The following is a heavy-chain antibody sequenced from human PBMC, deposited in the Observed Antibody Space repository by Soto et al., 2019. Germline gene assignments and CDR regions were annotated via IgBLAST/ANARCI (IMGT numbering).Heavy chain of an antibody. CDR1: GGTFSSYS. Sequence: QVQLVQSGAEVKKPGSSVKVSCKASGGTFSSYSINWVRQAPGQGLEWMGEIIPIFGTANYAQKFQGRVRITADESTRTAYWELSSLRPEDTAVYSWAGVGGRHSGGIDYWGQGTLVTVSS. CDR2: IIPIFGTA. J-gene: IGHJ4*02. D-gene: IGHD3-16*01. CDR3: AGVGGRHSGGIDY. V-gene: IGHV1-69*01.